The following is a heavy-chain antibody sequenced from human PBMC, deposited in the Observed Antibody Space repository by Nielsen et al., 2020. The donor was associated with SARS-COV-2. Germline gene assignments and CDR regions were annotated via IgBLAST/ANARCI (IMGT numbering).Heavy chain of an antibody. CDR3: ARTQKVGSSWWAESGWFDP. J-gene: IGHJ5*02. Sequence: GESLKISCAASGFTFSSYEMNWVRQAPGKGLEWVSYISSSGSTIYYADSVKGRFTISRDNAKNSLYLQMNSLRAEDTAVYYCARTQKVGSSWWAESGWFDPWGQGTLVTVSS. CDR1: GFTFSSYE. V-gene: IGHV3-48*03. D-gene: IGHD6-13*01. CDR2: ISSSGSTI.